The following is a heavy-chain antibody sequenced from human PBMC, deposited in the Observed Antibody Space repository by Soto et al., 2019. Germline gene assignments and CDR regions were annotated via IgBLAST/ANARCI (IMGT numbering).Heavy chain of an antibody. D-gene: IGHD3-22*01. J-gene: IGHJ5*02. CDR3: VKRQDSSGSSGYRA. V-gene: IGHV3-23*01. Sequence: PGGSLRLSCAASGFTFSDSAMSWVRQAPGKGLEWVSVISGSGVSTYYADSVRGRFTISRDNSQNTVYLQMNSLRPEDTAVYYCVKRQDSSGSSGYRAWGQGTQVTVSS. CDR1: GFTFSDSA. CDR2: ISGSGVST.